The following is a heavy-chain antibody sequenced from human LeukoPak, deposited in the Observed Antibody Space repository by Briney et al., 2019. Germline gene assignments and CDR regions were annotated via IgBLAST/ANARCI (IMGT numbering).Heavy chain of an antibody. CDR2: IKSKTEGETT. J-gene: IGHJ4*02. CDR1: GFTLGDYA. CDR3: TTYSSGPWH. V-gene: IGHV3-15*01. D-gene: IGHD6-19*01. Sequence: TGGSLRLSCTASGFTLGDYAMSWFRQAPGKGLEWVGRIKSKTEGETTDYATPVKGRFTISRDDSKDTLYLQMDSLKTEDTAVYYCTTYSSGPWHWGQGTLVTVSS.